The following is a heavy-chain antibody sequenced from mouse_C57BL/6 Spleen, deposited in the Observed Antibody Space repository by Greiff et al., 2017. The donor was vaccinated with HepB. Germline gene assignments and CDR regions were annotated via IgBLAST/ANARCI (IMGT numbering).Heavy chain of an antibody. CDR1: GYTFTSYW. CDR2: IDPSDSYT. D-gene: IGHD1-1*01. CDR3: ARGGNYGSFLDY. V-gene: IGHV1-69*01. Sequence: VKLQQPGAELVMPGASVKLSCKASGYTFTSYWMHWVKQRPGQGLEWIGEIDPSDSYTNYNQKFKGKSTLTVDKSSSTAYMQLSSLTSEDSAVYYCARGGNYGSFLDYWGQGTTLTVSS. J-gene: IGHJ2*01.